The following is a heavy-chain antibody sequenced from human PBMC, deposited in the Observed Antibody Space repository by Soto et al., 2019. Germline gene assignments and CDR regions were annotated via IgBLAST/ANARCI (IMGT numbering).Heavy chain of an antibody. J-gene: IGHJ4*02. D-gene: IGHD6-19*01. CDR1: GFTFSSYG. CDR2: ITGSGVST. V-gene: IGHV3-23*01. CDR3: AKDAKTTSGWFLDS. Sequence: GGSLRLSCAAAGFTFSSYGMTWVRQAPGKGLEWVSAITGSGVSTYHADSVKGRFTISRDNSANTLYLQMNGLSAEDTAVYYCAKDAKTTSGWFLDSWGPGTLVTVSS.